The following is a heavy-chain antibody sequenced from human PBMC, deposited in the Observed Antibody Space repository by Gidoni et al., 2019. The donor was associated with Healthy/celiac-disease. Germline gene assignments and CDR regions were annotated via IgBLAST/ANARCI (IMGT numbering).Heavy chain of an antibody. J-gene: IGHJ4*02. CDR2: ISSSGSTI. D-gene: IGHD3-3*01. CDR3: ARDLFAYYFDY. V-gene: IGHV3-48*03. CDR1: GFTFSSYE. Sequence: EVQLVESGGGLVQPGGSLRLSCAASGFTFSSYEMNWVRQAPGKGLEWVSYISSSGSTIYYADSVKGRFTISRDNAKNSLYLQMNSLRAEDTAVYYCARDLFAYYFDYWGQGTLVTVSS.